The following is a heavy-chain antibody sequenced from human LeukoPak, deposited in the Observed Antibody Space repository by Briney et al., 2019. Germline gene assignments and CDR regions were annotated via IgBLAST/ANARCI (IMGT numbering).Heavy chain of an antibody. Sequence: TGGSLRLSCAASGFTFSSYGMHWVRQAPGKGLEWVSAISGSGGSTYYADSVKGRFTISRDNSKNTLYLQMNSPRAEDTAVYYCAKDHSVYGDYAGGFDYWGQGTLVTVSS. J-gene: IGHJ4*02. CDR3: AKDHSVYGDYAGGFDY. CDR2: ISGSGGST. D-gene: IGHD4-17*01. V-gene: IGHV3-23*01. CDR1: GFTFSSYG.